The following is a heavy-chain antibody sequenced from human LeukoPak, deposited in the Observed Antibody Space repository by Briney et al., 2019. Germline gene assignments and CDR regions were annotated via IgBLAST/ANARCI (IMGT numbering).Heavy chain of an antibody. CDR1: GGSISSSNW. V-gene: IGHV4-4*02. CDR2: IYHSGST. Sequence: SETLSLTCAVSGGSISSSNWWSWVRQPPGKGLEWIGEIYHSGSTNYNPSLKSRLTISVDTSKNQFSLKLSSVTAADTAIYYCARAGERGRNGYDDAFDIWGQGTVVSVSS. D-gene: IGHD6-13*01. CDR3: ARAGERGRNGYDDAFDI. J-gene: IGHJ3*02.